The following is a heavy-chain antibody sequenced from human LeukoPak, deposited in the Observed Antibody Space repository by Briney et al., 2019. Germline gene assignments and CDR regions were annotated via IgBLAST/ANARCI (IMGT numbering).Heavy chain of an antibody. CDR1: GDSITSSRYY. Sequence: SETLSLTCSVSGDSITSSRYYWGWIRQPPGKGLEWIGSAYYSGNTYYNPSLRSRVTISVDTSQNQFSLKLTSVTAADTAVYYCARAPGSDWRLRFDPWGQGTPVTVSS. D-gene: IGHD6-19*01. V-gene: IGHV4-39*01. J-gene: IGHJ5*02. CDR3: ARAPGSDWRLRFDP. CDR2: AYYSGNT.